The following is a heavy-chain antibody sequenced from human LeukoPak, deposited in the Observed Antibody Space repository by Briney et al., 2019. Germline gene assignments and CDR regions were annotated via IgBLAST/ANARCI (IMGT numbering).Heavy chain of an antibody. J-gene: IGHJ4*02. CDR3: ARVIAVADDFDY. D-gene: IGHD6-19*01. V-gene: IGHV1-18*01. CDR1: GYTFTSYA. Sequence: ASVKVSCKASGYTFTSYAMHWVRQAPGQRLEWMGWISAYNGNTNYAQKLQGRVTMTTDTSTSTAYMELRSLRSDDTAVYYCARVIAVADDFDYWGQGTLVTVSS. CDR2: ISAYNGNT.